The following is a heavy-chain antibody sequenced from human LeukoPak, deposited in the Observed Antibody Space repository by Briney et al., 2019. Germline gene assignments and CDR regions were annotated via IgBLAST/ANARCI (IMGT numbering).Heavy chain of an antibody. D-gene: IGHD3-22*01. V-gene: IGHV3-20*04. Sequence: GGSLRLSCAASGFIFDDYGMSWVRQAPGKGLEWVSGINWNSRSTGYADSVKGRFTISRDNAKNSLYLQMNSLRAEDTALYYCARIITMIVPSPXDAFDIXXXGTMVTVXS. CDR2: INWNSRST. CDR1: GFIFDDYG. CDR3: ARIITMIVPSPXDAFDI. J-gene: IGHJ3*02.